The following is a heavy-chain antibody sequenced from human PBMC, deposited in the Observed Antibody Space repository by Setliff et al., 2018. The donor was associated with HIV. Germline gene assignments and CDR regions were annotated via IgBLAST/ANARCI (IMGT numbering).Heavy chain of an antibody. CDR3: ARVGGEMATIAGAFDI. J-gene: IGHJ3*02. D-gene: IGHD5-12*01. Sequence: ASETLSLTCAVYGGPFSSYYWSWIRQPPGKGLEWIGYIYYSGSTNYNPSLKSRVTRSVDTSKNQFSLKLSSVTAADTAVYYCARVGGEMATIAGAFDIWGQGTMVTVSS. V-gene: IGHV4-59*01. CDR1: GGPFSSYY. CDR2: IYYSGST.